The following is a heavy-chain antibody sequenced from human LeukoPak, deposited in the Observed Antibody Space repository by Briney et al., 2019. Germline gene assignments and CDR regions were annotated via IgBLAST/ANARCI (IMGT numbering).Heavy chain of an antibody. J-gene: IGHJ4*02. CDR1: GYTFTGYY. Sequence: ASVKVSCKASGYTFTGYYMHWVRQAPGQGLERMGWINPNSGGTNYAQKFQGRVTMTRDTSISTAYMELSRLRSDDTAVYYCARAGADPSSSWRDYWGQGTLVTVSS. CDR3: ARAGADPSSSWRDY. CDR2: INPNSGGT. V-gene: IGHV1-2*02. D-gene: IGHD6-13*01.